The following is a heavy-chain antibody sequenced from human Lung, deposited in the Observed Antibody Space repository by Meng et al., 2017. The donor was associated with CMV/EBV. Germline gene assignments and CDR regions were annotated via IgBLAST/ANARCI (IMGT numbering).Heavy chain of an antibody. D-gene: IGHD6-19*01. J-gene: IGHJ4*02. CDR3: ARLAGGSGSEG. CDR1: GFTFSSYA. V-gene: IGHV3-30-3*01. CDR2: ISYDGSNK. Sequence: SCAASGFTFSSYAMHWVRQAPGKGLEWVAVISYDGSNKYYADSVKGRFTISRDNSKNTLYLQMNSLRAEDTAVYYCARLAGGSGSEGGGQGTLVTVSS.